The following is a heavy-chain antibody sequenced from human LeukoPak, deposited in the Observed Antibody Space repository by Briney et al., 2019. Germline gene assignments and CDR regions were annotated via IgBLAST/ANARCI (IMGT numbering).Heavy chain of an antibody. CDR3: SREYSSGSDY. D-gene: IGHD6-19*01. CDR1: GGSISSSSYY. Sequence: SETLSLTCTVSGGSISSSSYYWGWIRQSPGKGLEWIGSIYYSGSTYYNPSLKSRVTISVDTSKNQFSLKLSSVTAADTAVYYCSREYSSGSDYWGQGTLVTVSS. CDR2: IYYSGST. J-gene: IGHJ4*02. V-gene: IGHV4-39*02.